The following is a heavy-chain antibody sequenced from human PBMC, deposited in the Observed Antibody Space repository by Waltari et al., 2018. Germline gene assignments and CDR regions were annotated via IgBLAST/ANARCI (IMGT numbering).Heavy chain of an antibody. CDR2: ISAYNANT. D-gene: IGHD3-10*01. CDR1: FNSFG. V-gene: IGHV1-18*01. J-gene: IGHJ4*02. CDR3: ARDYGSGYGLFDY. Sequence: FNSFGISWVRQAPGQGLEWMGWISAYNANTNYAQKFQGRVTMTTDTSTRTAYMELRSLRSADTAVYYCARDYGSGYGLFDYWGQGTLVTVSS.